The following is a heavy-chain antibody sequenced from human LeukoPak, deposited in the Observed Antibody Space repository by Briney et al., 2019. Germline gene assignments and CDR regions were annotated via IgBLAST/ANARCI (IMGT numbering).Heavy chain of an antibody. Sequence: SETLSLTCTVSGGSISSYYWSWIRQPPGKGLEWIGYIYYSGSTNYNPSLKSRVTISVDTSKNQFSLKLSSVTAADTAVYYCARPSGWKDDAFDIWGQGTMVTVSS. CDR3: ARPSGWKDDAFDI. CDR1: GGSISSYY. D-gene: IGHD6-19*01. V-gene: IGHV4-59*12. J-gene: IGHJ3*02. CDR2: IYYSGST.